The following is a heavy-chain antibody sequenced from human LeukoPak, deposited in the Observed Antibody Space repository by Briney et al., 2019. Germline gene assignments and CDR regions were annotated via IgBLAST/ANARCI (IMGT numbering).Heavy chain of an antibody. CDR1: GFTFSSYA. Sequence: PGGSLRLSCAASGFTFSSYAMSWVRQAPGKGLEWVSAISGSGGTTYYADSVKGRFTISGDNSKNTLYLQMNSLRAEDTAIYHCAKDLTQYGYSTDYWGQGTLVTVSS. CDR3: AKDLTQYGYSTDY. J-gene: IGHJ4*02. V-gene: IGHV3-23*01. D-gene: IGHD5-18*01. CDR2: ISGSGGTT.